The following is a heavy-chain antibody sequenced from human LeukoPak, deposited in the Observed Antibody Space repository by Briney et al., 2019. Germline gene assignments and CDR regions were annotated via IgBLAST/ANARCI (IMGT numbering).Heavy chain of an antibody. CDR2: IYSGGST. CDR3: ARVSGHPDYYDSSGYVGY. V-gene: IGHV3-53*01. CDR1: GFTVSCNY. Sequence: PGGSLRLSCAASGFTVSCNYMSRVRQAPGKWLEWVSVIYSGGSTYYADSVKGRFTISRDNSKNTLYLQMNSLRAEDTAVYYCARVSGHPDYYDSSGYVGYWGQGTLVTVSS. D-gene: IGHD3-22*01. J-gene: IGHJ4*02.